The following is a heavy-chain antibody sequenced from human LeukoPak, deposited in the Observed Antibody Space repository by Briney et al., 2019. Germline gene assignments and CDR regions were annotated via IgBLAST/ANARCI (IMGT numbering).Heavy chain of an antibody. D-gene: IGHD2-2*01. V-gene: IGHV1-46*01. CDR2: INPSGGST. Sequence: ASVTVSCKASGYTFSTYYMHWVRQAPGQGLEWMGIINPSGGSTSYAQKFQGRVTMTRDMSTSTVYMELSSLRSEDTAVYYCARGYCSSTSCRSDWFDPWGQGTLVTVSS. J-gene: IGHJ5*02. CDR1: GYTFSTYY. CDR3: ARGYCSSTSCRSDWFDP.